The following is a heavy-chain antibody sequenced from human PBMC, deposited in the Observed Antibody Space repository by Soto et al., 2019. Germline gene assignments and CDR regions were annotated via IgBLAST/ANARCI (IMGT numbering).Heavy chain of an antibody. CDR2: INHSGGT. V-gene: IGHV4-34*01. J-gene: IGHJ4*02. D-gene: IGHD5-18*01. CDR3: ARSSLIQLFDY. Sequence: SETLSLTCAVYGWSFSGYYWSWIRQPPGKGLEWIGEINHSGGTNYNPPLKSRVTISVDTSKNQFSLKLSSVTAADTAVYYCARSSLIQLFDYWGQGTLVTVSS. CDR1: GWSFSGYY.